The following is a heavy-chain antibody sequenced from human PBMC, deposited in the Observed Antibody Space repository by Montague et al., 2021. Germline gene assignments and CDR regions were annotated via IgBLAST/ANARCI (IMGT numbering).Heavy chain of an antibody. J-gene: IGHJ4*02. V-gene: IGHV3-23*01. CDR2: IGGSGDDT. D-gene: IGHD3-10*01. Sequence: SLRLSCAVSTSTFRTYVMSWVRQAPGTGLEWLSSIGGSGDDTHYADSVKGRFTTSRDISRKTLYLQMDSLTAEDTAVYFCATRGTIVRGVISPQYFDYWSQGTQVTVSS. CDR1: TSTFRTYV. CDR3: ATRGTIVRGVISPQYFDY.